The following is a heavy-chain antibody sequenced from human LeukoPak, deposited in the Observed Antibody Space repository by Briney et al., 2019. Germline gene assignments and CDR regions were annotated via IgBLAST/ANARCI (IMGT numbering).Heavy chain of an antibody. CDR2: IYYSGST. D-gene: IGHD6-19*01. V-gene: IGHV4-61*01. J-gene: IGHJ4*02. Sequence: SETLSLTCTVSGGSVSSGSYYWSWIRQPPGKGLEWIGYIYYSGSTNYNPSLKSRVTISVDTSKNQFSLKLSSVTAADTAVCYCARDGGSGWFYYFDYWGQGTLVTVSS. CDR3: ARDGGSGWFYYFDY. CDR1: GGSVSSGSYY.